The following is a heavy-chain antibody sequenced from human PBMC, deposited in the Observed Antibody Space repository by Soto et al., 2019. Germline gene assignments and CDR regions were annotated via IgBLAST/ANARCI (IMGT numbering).Heavy chain of an antibody. CDR1: GFTFSGSA. J-gene: IGHJ3*02. CDR2: IRNKANNYAT. D-gene: IGHD1-26*01. Sequence: GGSLRLSCAASGFTFSGSAMHWVRQASGKGLEWLGRIRNKANNYATVYAASVKGRFTISRDDSKSTAYLQMNSLKTEDTAVYYCTVPYREFESYAFDIWGQGTMVTVSS. CDR3: TVPYREFESYAFDI. V-gene: IGHV3-73*01.